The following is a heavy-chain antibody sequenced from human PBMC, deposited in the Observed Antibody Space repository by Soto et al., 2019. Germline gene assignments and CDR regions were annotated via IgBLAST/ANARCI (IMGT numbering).Heavy chain of an antibody. CDR1: GFSFSSYG. CDR3: AKDAYYHDSSGYYIFDY. J-gene: IGHJ4*02. CDR2: ISYDGNRK. V-gene: IGHV3-30*18. D-gene: IGHD3-22*01. Sequence: GGSLRLCCAASGFSFSSYGMHGVRQAPGKGLEWVAGISYDGNRKNYADSVKDRFTISRDNSKNTVYLQMNSLRPEDTAVFYCAKDAYYHDSSGYYIFDYWGEGT.